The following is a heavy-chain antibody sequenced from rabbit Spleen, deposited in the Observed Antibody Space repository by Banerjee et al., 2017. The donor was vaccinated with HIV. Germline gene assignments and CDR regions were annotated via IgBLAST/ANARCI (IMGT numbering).Heavy chain of an antibody. CDR1: GVSFSFNSY. CDR3: ARDSGSSFSSYGMDL. CDR2: IDIGSSGFT. V-gene: IGHV1S40*01. D-gene: IGHD8-1*01. J-gene: IGHJ6*01. Sequence: QSLEESGGDLVKPGSSLTLTCTASGVSFSFNSYMCWVRPTPGKGLEWIACIDIGSSGFTYFASWAKGRFTISKTSSSTVTLQMTSLTAADTATYFCARDSGSSFSSYGMDLWGQGTLVTVS.